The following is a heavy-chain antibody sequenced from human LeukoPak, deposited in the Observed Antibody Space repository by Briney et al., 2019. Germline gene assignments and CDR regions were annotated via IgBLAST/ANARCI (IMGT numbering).Heavy chain of an antibody. CDR2: IKSKTDGGTT. D-gene: IGHD3-3*01. CDR3: TTGALYDFWSGYSGY. Sequence: GGSLRLSCAASGFTFSSYSMNWVRQAPGKGLEWVGRIKSKTDGGTTDYAAPVKGRFTISRDDSKNTLYLQMNSLKTEDTAVYYCTTGALYDFWSGYSGYWGQGTLVTVSS. CDR1: GFTFSSYS. V-gene: IGHV3-15*01. J-gene: IGHJ4*02.